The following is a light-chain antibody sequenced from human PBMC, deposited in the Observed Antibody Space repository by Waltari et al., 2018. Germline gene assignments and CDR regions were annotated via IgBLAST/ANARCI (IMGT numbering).Light chain of an antibody. CDR2: RNN. CDR3: SAWDSSLSARV. CDR1: SNNVGNQG. V-gene: IGLV10-54*04. Sequence: QAGLTQPPSVSKGLRQTATLNCTGNSNNVGNQGAAWLQQHQGHPPKLLSYRNNNRPSGISEGFSASRSGNTASLTITGLQPEDEADYYCSAWDSSLSARVFGGGTKLTVL. J-gene: IGLJ3*02.